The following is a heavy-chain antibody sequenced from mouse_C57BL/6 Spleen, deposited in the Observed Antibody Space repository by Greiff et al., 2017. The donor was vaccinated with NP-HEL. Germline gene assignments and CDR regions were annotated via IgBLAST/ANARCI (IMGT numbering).Heavy chain of an antibody. CDR1: GYSITSGYY. V-gene: IGHV3-6*01. CDR2: ISYDGSN. Sequence: EVKLQESGPGLVKPSQSLSLTCSVTGYSITSGYYWHWIRQFPGNKLEWMGYISYDGSNNYNPSLKNRISITRDTSKNQFFLKLNSVTTEDTATYYCARDRYYGSSPSPLYWYFDVWGTGTTVTVSS. J-gene: IGHJ1*03. D-gene: IGHD1-1*01. CDR3: ARDRYYGSSPSPLYWYFDV.